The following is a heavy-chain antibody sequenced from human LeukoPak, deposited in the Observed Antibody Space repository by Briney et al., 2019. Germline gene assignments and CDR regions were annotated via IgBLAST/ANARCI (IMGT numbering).Heavy chain of an antibody. Sequence: ASVKVSCKASGGTFSSYAISWVRQASGQGLEWMGRIIPILGIANYAQKFQGRVTITADKSTSTAYMELSSLRSEDTAVYYCARDSRVVGATYSYYYYGMDVWGQGTTVTVSS. D-gene: IGHD1-26*01. V-gene: IGHV1-69*04. CDR3: ARDSRVVGATYSYYYYGMDV. CDR1: GGTFSSYA. J-gene: IGHJ6*02. CDR2: IIPILGIA.